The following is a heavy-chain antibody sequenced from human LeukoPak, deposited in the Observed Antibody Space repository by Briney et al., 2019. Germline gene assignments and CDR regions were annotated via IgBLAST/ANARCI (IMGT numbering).Heavy chain of an antibody. D-gene: IGHD4-11*01. J-gene: IGHJ4*02. Sequence: PSETLSLACTVSGGSISSYYWSWIRQPPGKGLEWLGEINHSGSTNYNPSLKSRVTISVDTSKNQFSLKLSSVTAADTAVYYCARRLPTEEEEVPSYYFDYWGQGTLVTVSS. CDR2: INHSGST. CDR1: GGSISSYY. CDR3: ARRLPTEEEEVPSYYFDY. V-gene: IGHV4-34*01.